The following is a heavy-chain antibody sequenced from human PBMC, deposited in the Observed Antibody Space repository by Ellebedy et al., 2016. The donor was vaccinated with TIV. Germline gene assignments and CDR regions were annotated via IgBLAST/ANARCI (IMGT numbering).Heavy chain of an antibody. CDR1: GYTFTDYY. CDR3: ATIPSGDYGAFDYYYGMDV. CDR2: MNSNSGGT. J-gene: IGHJ6*02. D-gene: IGHD4-17*01. Sequence: AASVKVSCKASGYTFTDYYIHWVRQAPGQGLEWMGWMNSNSGGTNYAQKFQGRVAMTRDTSSSTAYMELSRLRSDDTAVYYCATIPSGDYGAFDYYYGMDVWGRGTTVTVSS. V-gene: IGHV1-2*02.